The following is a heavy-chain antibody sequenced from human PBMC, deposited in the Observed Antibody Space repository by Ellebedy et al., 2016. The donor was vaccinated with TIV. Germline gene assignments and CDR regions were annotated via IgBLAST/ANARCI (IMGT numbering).Heavy chain of an antibody. CDR1: GGTFSSYA. Sequence: SVKVSXXASGGTFSSYAISWVRQAPGQGLEWMGGIIPIFGTANYAQKFQGRVTITADESTSTAYMELSSLRSEDTAVYYCARGYSYGSDYYYGMDVWGQGTTVTVSS. D-gene: IGHD5-18*01. CDR2: IIPIFGTA. CDR3: ARGYSYGSDYYYGMDV. J-gene: IGHJ6*02. V-gene: IGHV1-69*13.